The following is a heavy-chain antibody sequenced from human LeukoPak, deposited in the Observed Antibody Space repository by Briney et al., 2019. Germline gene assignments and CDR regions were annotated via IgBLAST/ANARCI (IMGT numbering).Heavy chain of an antibody. CDR2: IYSGGGT. J-gene: IGHJ5*02. CDR1: GFTVSNNY. D-gene: IGHD2-21*01. V-gene: IGHV3-53*01. Sequence: GGSLRLSCAASGFTVSNNYMSWVRRAAGKGLEWVSLIYSGGGTYYADSVEGRFTISRDNSKNTLYLQMNSLRAEDTAVYYCARNSGELWASGQGTLVTVSS. CDR3: ARNSGELWA.